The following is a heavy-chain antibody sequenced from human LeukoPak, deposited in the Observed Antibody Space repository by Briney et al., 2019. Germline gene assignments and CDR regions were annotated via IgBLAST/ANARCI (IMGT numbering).Heavy chain of an antibody. Sequence: GRSLRLSCAASGFTFDDHAMHWVRQTPGKGLEWVAGINWNSAFIAYADSVKGRFTISRDNAKNSLYPQMNNLRAEDTAMYYCARYPRGLDYWGQGALVTVSS. CDR3: ARYPRGLDY. CDR1: GFTFDDHA. D-gene: IGHD2-2*02. CDR2: INWNSAFI. V-gene: IGHV3-9*01. J-gene: IGHJ4*02.